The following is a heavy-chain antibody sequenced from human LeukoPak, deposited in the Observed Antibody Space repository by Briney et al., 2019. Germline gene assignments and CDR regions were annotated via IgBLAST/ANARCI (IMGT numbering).Heavy chain of an antibody. Sequence: SETLSLTCTVSGGSISSYYWSWIREPPGKGLEWIGYTSYSGSTDYNPTLKSRVTISVDTSKNQVSLKLGSVTAADTAVYYCAKHRERPGNNWFDPWGQGNLVTVSS. CDR2: TSYSGST. J-gene: IGHJ5*02. CDR3: AKHRERPGNNWFDP. CDR1: GGSISSYY. V-gene: IGHV4-59*08.